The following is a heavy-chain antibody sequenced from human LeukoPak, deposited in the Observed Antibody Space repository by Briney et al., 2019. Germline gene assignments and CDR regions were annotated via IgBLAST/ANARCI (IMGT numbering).Heavy chain of an antibody. Sequence: GGSLRLSCAASGFLFNKYWMTWVRQAPGKGLEWVSSISSSSSYIYYADSVKGRFTISRDNAKNSLYLQMNSLRAEDTAVYYCARPIAVAGIDYWGQGTLVTVSS. CDR3: ARPIAVAGIDY. D-gene: IGHD6-19*01. V-gene: IGHV3-21*01. CDR2: ISSSSSYI. J-gene: IGHJ4*02. CDR1: GFLFNKYW.